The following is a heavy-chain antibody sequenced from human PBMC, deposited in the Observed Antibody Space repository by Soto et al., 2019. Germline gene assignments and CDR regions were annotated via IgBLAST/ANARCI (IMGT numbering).Heavy chain of an antibody. J-gene: IGHJ6*02. CDR1: GGTFSSYA. V-gene: IGHV1-69*13. D-gene: IGHD3-3*01. Sequence: SVKVSCKASGGTFSSYAISWVRQAPGQGLEWMGGIIPIFGTANYAQKFQGRVTITADESTSTAYMELSSLRSEDTAVYYCARESITIFGVVILDYGMDVWGQGTTVTVSS. CDR3: ARESITIFGVVILDYGMDV. CDR2: IIPIFGTA.